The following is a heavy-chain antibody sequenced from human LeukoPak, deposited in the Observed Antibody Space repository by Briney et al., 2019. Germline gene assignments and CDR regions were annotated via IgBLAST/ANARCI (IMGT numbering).Heavy chain of an antibody. CDR2: ISEDGRLQ. D-gene: IGHD2-2*01. J-gene: IGHJ4*02. CDR1: GFTFSSSY. Sequence: GGSLRLSCAASGFTFSSSYMAWVRQAPGKGLEWVASISEDGRLQFSVNSVKGRFIISRDNAKHSLFLQMNSLRAEDTAVYYCARGENIVVVPAAPFDYWGQGTLVTVSS. CDR3: ARGENIVVVPAAPFDY. V-gene: IGHV3-7*01.